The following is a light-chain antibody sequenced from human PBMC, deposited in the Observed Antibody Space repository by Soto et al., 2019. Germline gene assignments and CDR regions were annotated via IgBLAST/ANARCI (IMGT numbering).Light chain of an antibody. Sequence: QSVLTQPASVSGPPGQSIAISCTGTRSDIGDYNHVSWYQQHAGKAPKLLIYDVSDRPSGVSNRFSGTKSGNTASLTISGLQAEDEADYYCSSYTISNTYVFGTGTKVTVL. J-gene: IGLJ1*01. V-gene: IGLV2-14*01. CDR3: SSYTISNTYV. CDR1: RSDIGDYNH. CDR2: DVS.